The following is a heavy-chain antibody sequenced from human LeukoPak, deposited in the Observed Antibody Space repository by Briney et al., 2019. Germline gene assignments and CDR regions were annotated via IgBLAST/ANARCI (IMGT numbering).Heavy chain of an antibody. CDR1: GFTFSTYT. V-gene: IGHV3-21*01. D-gene: IGHD2-15*01. CDR3: ARDLSVAVTATRFDY. Sequence: GGSLRLSCAASGFTFSTYTMNWVRQAPGKGLEWVSSISSRSSYIYYADSVKGRLTISRDNAKNSLYLQVNSLRAEDTAVYYCARDLSVAVTATRFDYWGQGTLVTVSS. J-gene: IGHJ4*02. CDR2: ISSRSSYI.